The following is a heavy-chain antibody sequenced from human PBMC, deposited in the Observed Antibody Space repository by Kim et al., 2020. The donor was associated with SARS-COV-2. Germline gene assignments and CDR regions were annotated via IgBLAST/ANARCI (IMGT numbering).Heavy chain of an antibody. D-gene: IGHD2-2*01. CDR3: AREYQLLPEWPRIIDY. Sequence: SETLSLTCAVSGGSISSSNWWSWVRQPPGKGLEWIGEIYHSGSTNYNPSLKSRVTISVDKSKNQFSLKLSSVTAADTAVYYCAREYQLLPEWPRIIDYWGQGTLVTVSS. CDR1: GGSISSSNW. CDR2: IYHSGST. V-gene: IGHV4-4*02. J-gene: IGHJ4*02.